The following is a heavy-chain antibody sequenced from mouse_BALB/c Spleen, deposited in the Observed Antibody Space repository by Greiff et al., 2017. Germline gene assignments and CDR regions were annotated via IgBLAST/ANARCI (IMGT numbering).Heavy chain of an antibody. CDR3: ARSPYGSSYLFAY. J-gene: IGHJ3*01. Sequence: EVMLVESGPSLVKPSQTLSLTCSVTGDSITSGYWNWIRKFPGNKLEYMGYISYSGSTYYNPSLKSRISITRDTSKNQYYLQLNSVTTEDTATYYCARSPYGSSYLFAYWGQGTLVTVSA. CDR1: GDSITSGY. CDR2: ISYSGST. V-gene: IGHV3-8*02. D-gene: IGHD1-1*01.